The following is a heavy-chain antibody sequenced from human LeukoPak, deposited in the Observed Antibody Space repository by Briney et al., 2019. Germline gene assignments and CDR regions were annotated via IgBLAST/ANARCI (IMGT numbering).Heavy chain of an antibody. V-gene: IGHV4-61*10. CDR3: ARAGILGSSWSDAFDI. CDR2: IYTSGST. D-gene: IGHD6-13*01. CDR1: GGSVSSAGYY. Sequence: SETLSLTCTVSGGSVSSAGYYWSWIRQPAGKGLEWIGRIYTSGSTNYNPSLKSRVTMSVDTSKNQFSLKLSSVTAADTAVYYCARAGILGSSWSDAFDIWGQGTMVTVSS. J-gene: IGHJ3*02.